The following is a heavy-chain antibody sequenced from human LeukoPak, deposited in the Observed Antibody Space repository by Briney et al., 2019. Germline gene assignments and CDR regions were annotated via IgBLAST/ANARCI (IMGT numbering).Heavy chain of an antibody. D-gene: IGHD2-2*01. CDR3: ARGAYIGIYLPSAVDY. Sequence: SEPLSLTCAVYGESLRGYYWSCIRQPPGKGLEWIGGINHSGSTNYNPSLKSRVTISVDTSKNQFSLKLTSVTAADTAVYYCARGAYIGIYLPSAVDYWGQGTLVTVSS. CDR2: INHSGST. V-gene: IGHV4-34*01. J-gene: IGHJ4*02. CDR1: GESLRGYY.